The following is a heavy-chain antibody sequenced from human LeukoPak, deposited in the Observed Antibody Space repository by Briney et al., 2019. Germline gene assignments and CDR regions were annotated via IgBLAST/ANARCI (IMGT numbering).Heavy chain of an antibody. CDR1: GGSISSYY. CDR2: IYYSGST. V-gene: IGHV4-59*01. CDR3: ARESIAAAPGYYYYMDV. D-gene: IGHD6-13*01. Sequence: PSETLSLTCTVSGGSISSYYWSWIRQPPGKGLEWIGYIYYSGSTTYNPSLKSRVTISVDTSKNQFSLKLSSVTAADTAVYYCARESIAAAPGYYYYMDVWGKGTTVTVSS. J-gene: IGHJ6*03.